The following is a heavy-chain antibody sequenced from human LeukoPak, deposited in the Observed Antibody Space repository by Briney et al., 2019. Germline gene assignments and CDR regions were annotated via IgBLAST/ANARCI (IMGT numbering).Heavy chain of an antibody. CDR3: AGIYYDFWSGHAFDI. D-gene: IGHD3-3*01. J-gene: IGHJ3*02. V-gene: IGHV4-39*07. Sequence: SETLSLTCTVSGGSISSSSYYWGWIRQPPGKGLEWIGSIYYSGSTYYNPSLKSRVTMSVDTSKNQFSLKLSSVTAADTAVYYCAGIYYDFWSGHAFDIWGQGTMVTVSS. CDR2: IYYSGST. CDR1: GGSISSSSYY.